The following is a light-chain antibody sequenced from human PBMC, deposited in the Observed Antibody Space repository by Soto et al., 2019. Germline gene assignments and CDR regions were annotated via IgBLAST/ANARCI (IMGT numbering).Light chain of an antibody. Sequence: DIQMTQSPSSLPASVGDRVTLTCRASQSISTYLNWYQQKPGKAPKLVIYAASSLQSGVPSRLSGSGSGTDFTLTISSLQPEDFATYYCQQSYTIPYTFGQRTKLEIK. CDR1: QSISTY. CDR2: AAS. V-gene: IGKV1-39*01. CDR3: QQSYTIPYT. J-gene: IGKJ2*01.